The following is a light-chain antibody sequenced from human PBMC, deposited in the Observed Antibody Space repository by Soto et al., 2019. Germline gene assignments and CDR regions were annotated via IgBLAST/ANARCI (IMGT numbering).Light chain of an antibody. CDR1: QSISSW. Sequence: DIQMTQSPSTLSASVGDRVTITCRASQSISSWLAWYQQKPGKAPNLLIYKASSLESGVPSRFSGSGSGTDFTLTISSLQPDDFATYYCQQYNSNPLTFGGGTKVEIK. CDR2: KAS. CDR3: QQYNSNPLT. V-gene: IGKV1-5*03. J-gene: IGKJ4*01.